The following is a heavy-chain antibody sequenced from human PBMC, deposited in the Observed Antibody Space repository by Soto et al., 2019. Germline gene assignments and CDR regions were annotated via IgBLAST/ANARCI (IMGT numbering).Heavy chain of an antibody. CDR2: INPENGKK. CDR1: GFSFSDNL. CDR3: ARDILSVGPRANDAFDV. V-gene: IGHV1-3*01. D-gene: IGHD2-8*02. Sequence: QVQLVQSGAEVRKPGASVNISCRASGFSFSDNLINWVHQAPGQSLKWMGGINPENGKKRYSQTFQGRVTISRHSSASIAYVEVSDLTSEDTAVYYCARDILSVGPRANDAFDVWGQGTMVTVSS. J-gene: IGHJ3*01.